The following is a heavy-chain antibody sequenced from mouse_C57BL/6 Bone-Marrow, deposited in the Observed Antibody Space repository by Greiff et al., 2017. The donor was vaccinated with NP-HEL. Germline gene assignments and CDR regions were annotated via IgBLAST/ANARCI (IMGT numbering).Heavy chain of an antibody. J-gene: IGHJ4*01. Sequence: QVQLKQSGAELVKPGASVKISCKASGYAFSSYWMNWVKQRPGKGLEWIGQIYPGDGDTNYNGKFKGKATLTADKSSSTAYMQLSSLTSEDSAVYFCARKIFITTVGGAMDYWGQGTSVTVSS. CDR1: GYAFSSYW. CDR3: ARKIFITTVGGAMDY. D-gene: IGHD1-1*01. V-gene: IGHV1-80*01. CDR2: IYPGDGDT.